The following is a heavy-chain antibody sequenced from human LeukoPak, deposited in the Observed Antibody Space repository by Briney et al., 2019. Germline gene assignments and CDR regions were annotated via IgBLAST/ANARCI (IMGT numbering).Heavy chain of an antibody. CDR3: GRDTDFDY. CDR2: IRSDGINK. V-gene: IGHV3-30*02. CDR1: GFTFSSYE. Sequence: GGSLRLSCAASGFTFSSYEMNWVRQAPGKGLEWVAFIRSDGINKYHADSVKGRFTISRDNSKNTLYLQMNSLRAEDTAVYYCGRDTDFDYWGQGTLVTVSS. J-gene: IGHJ4*02.